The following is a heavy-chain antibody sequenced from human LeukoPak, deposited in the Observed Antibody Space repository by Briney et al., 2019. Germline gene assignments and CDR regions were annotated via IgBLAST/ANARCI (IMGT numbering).Heavy chain of an antibody. CDR3: ARVGYSGWNLEY. CDR2: INQGGSVK. V-gene: IGHV3-7*01. D-gene: IGHD5-12*01. CDR1: GFTFRSYW. J-gene: IGHJ4*02. Sequence: GGSLRLSCAASGFTFRSYWMSWVRQAPGKGLEWVANINQGGSVKYYVDSVKGRFTISRDDAKNSLYVQMNSLRDEDTAVYYCARVGYSGWNLEYWGQGALVTVSS.